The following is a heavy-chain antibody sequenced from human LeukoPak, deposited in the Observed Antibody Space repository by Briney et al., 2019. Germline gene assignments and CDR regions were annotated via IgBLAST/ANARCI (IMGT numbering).Heavy chain of an antibody. Sequence: ASVKVSCKASGYTFTGYYMHWVRQAPGQGLEWMGWINPNSGGTNYAQKFQGRVTMTRDTSISTAYLELSRLRYDDTAVYYCARDSGDGYNRDDAFDIWGQGTMVTVSS. V-gene: IGHV1-2*02. D-gene: IGHD5-24*01. CDR1: GYTFTGYY. J-gene: IGHJ3*02. CDR3: ARDSGDGYNRDDAFDI. CDR2: INPNSGGT.